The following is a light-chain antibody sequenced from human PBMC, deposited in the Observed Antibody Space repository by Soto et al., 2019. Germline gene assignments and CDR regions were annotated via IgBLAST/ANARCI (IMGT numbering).Light chain of an antibody. J-gene: IGKJ1*01. CDR1: YTFGTN. CDR3: HQYSNTSRT. V-gene: IGKV3-15*01. Sequence: EIVLTQFPATLSLSTGERATLSCWASYTFGTNLACYQQKPGQAPSLLIYDTSTRATGVPARFSGSGSGTEFTLTIISLQAEGAAVYYCHQYSNTSRTFGQGTKVDIK. CDR2: DTS.